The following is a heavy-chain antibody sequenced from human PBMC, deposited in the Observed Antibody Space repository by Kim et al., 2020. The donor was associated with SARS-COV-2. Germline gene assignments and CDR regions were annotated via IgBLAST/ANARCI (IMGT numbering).Heavy chain of an antibody. CDR3: ARVGSYYTKWFDP. V-gene: IGHV3-30*03. Sequence: YADSVKGRFTISRDNSKNTLYLQMNSLRVEDTAVYYCARVGSYYTKWFDPWGQGTLVTVSS. D-gene: IGHD1-26*01. J-gene: IGHJ5*02.